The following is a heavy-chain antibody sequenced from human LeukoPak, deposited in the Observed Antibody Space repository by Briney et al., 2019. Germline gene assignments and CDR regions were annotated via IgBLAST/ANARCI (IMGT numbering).Heavy chain of an antibody. CDR3: ATHDFWSGFFQF. J-gene: IGHJ4*02. Sequence: SQTLSLTCTVSGGSISSGVYCWSWIRQRPGEGLQWIGYICSSGSAYYNASLKSRVSMSTDTSNNQFSLKLNSVTAADTAVYYCATHDFWSGFFQFWGQGVLVTVAS. CDR1: GGSISSGVYC. CDR2: ICSSGSA. D-gene: IGHD3-3*01. V-gene: IGHV4-31*03.